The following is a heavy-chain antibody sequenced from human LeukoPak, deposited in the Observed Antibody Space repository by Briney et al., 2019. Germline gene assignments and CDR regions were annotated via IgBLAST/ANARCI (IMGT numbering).Heavy chain of an antibody. CDR2: ISSNSDYI. J-gene: IGHJ4*02. Sequence: GGSPRLSCAAFGFTFSSYSMNWVRQAPGKGLEWVSTISSNSDYIYYADSVKGRFTISRDNAKNSLYLQMISLRAEDTAVYYCARDYLSYGSIYDSWGQGTLVTVSS. D-gene: IGHD3-10*01. V-gene: IGHV3-21*01. CDR3: ARDYLSYGSIYDS. CDR1: GFTFSSYS.